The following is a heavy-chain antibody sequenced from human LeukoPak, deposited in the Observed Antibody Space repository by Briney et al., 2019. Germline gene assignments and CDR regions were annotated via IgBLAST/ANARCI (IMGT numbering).Heavy chain of an antibody. CDR1: GFTFSSYW. D-gene: IGHD2-15*01. CDR3: AKGYCSGGNCYPTGYYYMDV. Sequence: GGSLRLSCAASGFTFSSYWMHWVRQAPGKGLVWVSRINSDGSSTSYADSVKGRFTISRDNAKNTLYLQMNSLRAEDTAVYYCAKGYCSGGNCYPTGYYYMDVWGKGTTVTISS. V-gene: IGHV3-74*01. CDR2: INSDGSST. J-gene: IGHJ6*03.